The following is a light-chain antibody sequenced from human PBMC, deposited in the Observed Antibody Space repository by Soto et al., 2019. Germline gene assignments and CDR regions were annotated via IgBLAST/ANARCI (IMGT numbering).Light chain of an antibody. V-gene: IGKV3-11*01. CDR3: QQRCDWPLT. J-gene: IGKJ4*01. CDR1: QSVSSY. Sequence: EIVLTQSPATLSLSPGERATLSCRASQSVSSYLAWYQQRPGQAPRLLIYDVSNGATGIPARFSGGGSGTDFTLPISSLEPEDFAAYYCQQRCDWPLTFGGVTKVEIK. CDR2: DVS.